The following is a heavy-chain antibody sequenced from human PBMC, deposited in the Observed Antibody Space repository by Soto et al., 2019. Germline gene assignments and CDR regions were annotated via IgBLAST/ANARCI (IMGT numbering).Heavy chain of an antibody. CDR3: ARDLLSYYDSSGYHGSFDI. J-gene: IGHJ3*02. D-gene: IGHD3-22*01. CDR1: GYTFTSYG. Sequence: QVQLVQSGAEVKKPGASVKVYCKASGYTFTSYGISWVRQAPGQGLEWMGWISAYNGNTNYAQRLQGRVTMTTDTSTSTAYMELRSLRSDDTAVYYCARDLLSYYDSSGYHGSFDIWGQGTMVTVSS. V-gene: IGHV1-18*01. CDR2: ISAYNGNT.